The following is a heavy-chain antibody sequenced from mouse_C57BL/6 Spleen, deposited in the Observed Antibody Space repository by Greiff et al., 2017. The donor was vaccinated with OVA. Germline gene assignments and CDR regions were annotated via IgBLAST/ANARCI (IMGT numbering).Heavy chain of an antibody. CDR2: IDPSDSYT. CDR3: ARLTAQAALGFDY. V-gene: IGHV1-69*01. J-gene: IGHJ2*01. Sequence: QVQLQQPGAELVMPGASVKLSCKASGYTFTSYWMPWVKQRPGPGLEWIGEIDPSDSYTNYNQKFKGKSTLTVDKSSSTAYMQLSSLTSEDSAVYYCARLTAQAALGFDYWGQGTTLTVSS. CDR1: GYTFTSYW. D-gene: IGHD3-2*02.